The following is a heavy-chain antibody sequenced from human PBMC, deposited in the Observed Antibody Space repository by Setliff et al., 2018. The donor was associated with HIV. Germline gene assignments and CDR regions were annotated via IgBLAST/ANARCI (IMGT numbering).Heavy chain of an antibody. V-gene: IGHV4-39*07. D-gene: IGHD2-2*01. CDR2: IYYSGST. CDR1: GGSISSSSYY. Sequence: SETLSLTCTVSGGSISSSSYYWGWIRQPPGKGLEWIGSIYYSGSTYYNPSLRSRVSLSVDTSKNQFSLRLSSVTAADTAVYYCARSEMPSIIDYWGQGTLVTVSS. J-gene: IGHJ4*02. CDR3: ARSEMPSIIDY.